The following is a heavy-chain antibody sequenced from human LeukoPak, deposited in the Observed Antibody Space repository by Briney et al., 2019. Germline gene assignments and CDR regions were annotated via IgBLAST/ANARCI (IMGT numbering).Heavy chain of an antibody. Sequence: ASVKVSCKASGYTFTSYYMHWVRQAPGQGLEWMGIINPSGGSTSYAQKFQDRVTMTRDMSTSTVYMELSSLRSEDTAVYYCARVGYGSYMDVWGKGTTVTVSS. D-gene: IGHD6-13*01. CDR1: GYTFTSYY. V-gene: IGHV1-46*01. CDR2: INPSGGST. CDR3: ARVGYGSYMDV. J-gene: IGHJ6*03.